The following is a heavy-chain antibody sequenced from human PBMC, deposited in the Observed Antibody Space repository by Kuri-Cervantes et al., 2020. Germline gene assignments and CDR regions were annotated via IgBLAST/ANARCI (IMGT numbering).Heavy chain of an antibody. J-gene: IGHJ4*02. V-gene: IGHV3-30*03. Sequence: GGSLRLSCAASGFTFSSYGMHWVRQAPGKGLEWVAVISYDGSNKYYADSVKGRFTISRDNSKNTLYLQMNSLRAEDTAVYYCARHSSTRARGGRIDYWGQGTLVTVSS. CDR1: GFTFSSYG. CDR3: ARHSSTRARGGRIDY. D-gene: IGHD2-2*01. CDR2: ISYDGSNK.